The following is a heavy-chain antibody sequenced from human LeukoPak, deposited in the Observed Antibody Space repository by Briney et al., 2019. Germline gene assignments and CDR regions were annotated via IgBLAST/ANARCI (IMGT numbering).Heavy chain of an antibody. CDR1: GFTFSSYA. Sequence: GGSLRLSCAASGFTFSSYAMSWVRQAPGKGLEWVSSISSSSSYIYYADSVKGRFTISRDNAKNSLYLQMNSLRAEDTAVYYCASPYSSRWYELCYWGQGTLVTVSS. CDR2: ISSSSSYI. V-gene: IGHV3-21*01. D-gene: IGHD6-13*01. CDR3: ASPYSSRWYELCY. J-gene: IGHJ4*02.